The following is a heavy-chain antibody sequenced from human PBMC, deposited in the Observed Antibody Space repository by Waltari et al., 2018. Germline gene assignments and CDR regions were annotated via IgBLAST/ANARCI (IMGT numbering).Heavy chain of an antibody. D-gene: IGHD3-10*01. J-gene: IGHJ1*01. CDR1: GGTFSSYA. V-gene: IGHV1-69*01. CDR3: AKGGISLLRGVIPYEYLQH. CDR2: IIPIFGTA. Sequence: QVQLVQSGAEVKKPGSSVKVSCKASGGTFSSYAISWVRQAPGQGLEWMGGIIPIFGTANYAQKFQGRVTITADESTSTAYMELSSLRSEDTAVYHCAKGGISLLRGVIPYEYLQHWGQGTLVTVSS.